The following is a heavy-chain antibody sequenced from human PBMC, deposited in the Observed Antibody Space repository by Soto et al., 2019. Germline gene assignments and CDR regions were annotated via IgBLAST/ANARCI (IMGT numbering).Heavy chain of an antibody. Sequence: PSQTLSLAGVISGDSVASNRATWNLVRQSPSRGLEWLGSTYYRSQWKNDYALSVNSRITINPDTSKDQLSLQLSSVTPDETAIYYCVRGVDSSLSYWGQGTLVTVSS. D-gene: IGHD6-13*01. CDR3: VRGVDSSLSY. CDR2: TYYRSQWKN. V-gene: IGHV6-1*01. CDR1: GDSVASNRAT. J-gene: IGHJ4*02.